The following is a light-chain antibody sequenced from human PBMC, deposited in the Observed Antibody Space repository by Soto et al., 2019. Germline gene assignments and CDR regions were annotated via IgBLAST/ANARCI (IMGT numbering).Light chain of an antibody. CDR1: QSVSSGY. V-gene: IGKV3-20*01. CDR3: QQYGSSPQWT. CDR2: GAS. J-gene: IGKJ1*01. Sequence: EIVLTQSPGTLSLSPGERATLSCRASQSVSSGYLAWYQQKPGQAPRLLIYGASSRATCIPDRFSGSGSGTDFTLTISRLEPEDFAVYYCQQYGSSPQWTFGQGTKVEIK.